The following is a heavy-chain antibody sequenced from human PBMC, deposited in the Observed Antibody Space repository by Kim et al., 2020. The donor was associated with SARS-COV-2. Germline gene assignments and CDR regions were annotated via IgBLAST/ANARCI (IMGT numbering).Heavy chain of an antibody. V-gene: IGHV3-33*01. D-gene: IGHD3-10*01. Sequence: GGSLRLSCAASGFTFSSYGMHWVRQAPGKGLEWVAVIWYDGSNKYYADSVKGRFTISRDNSKNTLYLQMNSLRAEDTAVYYCASEDMVRGGGGYYYYGMDVWGQGTTVTVSS. CDR1: GFTFSSYG. CDR2: IWYDGSNK. J-gene: IGHJ6*02. CDR3: ASEDMVRGGGGYYYYGMDV.